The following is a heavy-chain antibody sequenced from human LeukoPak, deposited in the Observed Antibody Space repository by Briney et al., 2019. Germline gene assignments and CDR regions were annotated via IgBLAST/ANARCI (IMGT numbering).Heavy chain of an antibody. CDR3: ARVPPVYDSSGYYYLSYFDY. CDR1: GFTFSSYE. Sequence: GGSLRLSCAAPGFTFSSYEMNWVRQAPGKGLQWVSYISSSGSTIYYADAVKGRFTISRDNDKNALYLQMNSLRAEDTAVYYCARVPPVYDSSGYYYLSYFDYWGQGTLVTVSS. V-gene: IGHV3-48*03. J-gene: IGHJ4*02. D-gene: IGHD3-22*01. CDR2: ISSSGSTI.